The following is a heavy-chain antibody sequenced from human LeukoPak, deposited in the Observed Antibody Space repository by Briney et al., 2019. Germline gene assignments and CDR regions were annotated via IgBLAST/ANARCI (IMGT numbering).Heavy chain of an antibody. J-gene: IGHJ5*02. Sequence: PSETLSLTCAVYGGSFSGYYWSWIRQPPGKGLEWIGEINHSGSTNYNPSLKSRVTISVDTSKNQFSLKLSSVTAADTAVYYCARSAYCSSTSCYQVFNWFDPWGQGTLVTVSS. CDR2: INHSGST. CDR1: GGSFSGYY. D-gene: IGHD2-2*01. V-gene: IGHV4-34*01. CDR3: ARSAYCSSTSCYQVFNWFDP.